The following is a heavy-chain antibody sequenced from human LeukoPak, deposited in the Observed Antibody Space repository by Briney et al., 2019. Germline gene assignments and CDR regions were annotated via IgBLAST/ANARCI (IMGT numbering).Heavy chain of an antibody. V-gene: IGHV3-53*01. J-gene: IGHJ6*03. CDR1: GFTVSSNY. CDR3: ARDLRSWCGYYSYYYYYMDV. Sequence: PGGSLRLSCAASGFTVSSNYMSWVRQAPGKGLEWVSVIYSGGSTYYADSVKGRFTISRDNSKNTLYLQMNSLRAEDTAVYYCARDLRSWCGYYSYYYYYMDVWGKGTTVTVSS. CDR2: IYSGGST. D-gene: IGHD3-22*01.